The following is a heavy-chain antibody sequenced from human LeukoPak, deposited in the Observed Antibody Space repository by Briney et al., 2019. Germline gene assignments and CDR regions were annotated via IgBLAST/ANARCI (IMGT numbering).Heavy chain of an antibody. V-gene: IGHV3-23*01. D-gene: IGHD2-21*02. J-gene: IGHJ4*02. CDR1: GFTFSSYA. CDR2: VSVSGDST. Sequence: GGSLRLSCAASGFTFSSYAMSWVRQASGKGLEWVSTVSVSGDSTYYADSVKGRFTISRDNSKNTLCLQMNSLRAEDTAVYYCAKRVVVTATKYFDYWGQGALVTVSS. CDR3: AKRVVVTATKYFDY.